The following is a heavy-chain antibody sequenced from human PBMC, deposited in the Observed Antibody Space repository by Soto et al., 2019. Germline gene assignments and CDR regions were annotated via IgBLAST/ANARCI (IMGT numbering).Heavy chain of an antibody. CDR1: GGSFSGYY. CDR3: ARFSIFGVVIDAFDI. Sequence: SETLSLTCAVYGGSFSGYYWSWIRQPPGKGLEWIGEINHSGSTNYNPSLKSRVTISVDTSKNQFSLKLSSVTAADTAVYYCARFSIFGVVIDAFDIWGQGTMVTVSS. D-gene: IGHD3-3*01. J-gene: IGHJ3*02. CDR2: INHSGST. V-gene: IGHV4-34*01.